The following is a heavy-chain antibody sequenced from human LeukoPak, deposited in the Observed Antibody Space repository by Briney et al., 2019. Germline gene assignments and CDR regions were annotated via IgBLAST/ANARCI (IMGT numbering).Heavy chain of an antibody. J-gene: IGHJ4*02. Sequence: GASVKVSCKASGYTFTGYYMHWVRQAPGQGLEWMGWISAYNGNTNYAQKLQGRVTMTTDTSTSTAYMELRSLRSDDTAVYYCARDAVYCSGGSCYHEGFDYWGQGTLVTVSS. CDR1: GYTFTGYY. V-gene: IGHV1-18*04. CDR2: ISAYNGNT. CDR3: ARDAVYCSGGSCYHEGFDY. D-gene: IGHD2-15*01.